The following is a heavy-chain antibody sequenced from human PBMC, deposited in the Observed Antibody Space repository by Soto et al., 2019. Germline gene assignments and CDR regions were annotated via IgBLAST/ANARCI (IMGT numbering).Heavy chain of an antibody. D-gene: IGHD6-19*01. CDR3: LQGGWFSAY. V-gene: IGHV3-7*01. CDR2: IKQDGTES. J-gene: IGHJ4*02. Sequence: EVQLVESGGALVQPGGSLRLSCAASGFTFTTYWMSWVRQAPGKGLEWVANIKQDGTESSYMDSVKGRFTISRDNSKNTLYLQMNSLGVEDTAVCYCLQGGWFSAYWGLGTLVTVSS. CDR1: GFTFTTYW.